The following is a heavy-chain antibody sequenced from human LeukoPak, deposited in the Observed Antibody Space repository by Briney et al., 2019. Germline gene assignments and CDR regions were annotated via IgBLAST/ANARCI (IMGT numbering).Heavy chain of an antibody. CDR3: AREGYYDSSGYSIVY. J-gene: IGHJ4*02. V-gene: IGHV3-74*01. CDR2: INSDGSST. CDR1: GFTFSTYW. Sequence: PGGSLRLSCAASGFTFSTYWMHWVRHAPGKGLVWVSRINSDGSSTSYAGSVKGRFTISRDNAKNTLYLQMNSLRAEDTAVYYCAREGYYDSSGYSIVYWGQGTLVTVSS. D-gene: IGHD3-22*01.